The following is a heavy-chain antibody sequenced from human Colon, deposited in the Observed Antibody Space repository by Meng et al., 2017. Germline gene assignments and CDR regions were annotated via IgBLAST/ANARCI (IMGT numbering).Heavy chain of an antibody. CDR3: ARDLIMITFGGVIVMGY. CDR1: GYTFTSYG. J-gene: IGHJ4*02. V-gene: IGHV1-18*01. CDR2: ISAYNGNT. D-gene: IGHD3-16*02. Sequence: QVQLVQSGAEVKKAGASVKVSCKASGYTFTSYGISWVRQAPGQGLEWMGWISAYNGNTNYAQKLQGRVTMTTDTSTSTAYMELRSLRSDDTAVYYCARDLIMITFGGVIVMGYWGQGTLVTVSS.